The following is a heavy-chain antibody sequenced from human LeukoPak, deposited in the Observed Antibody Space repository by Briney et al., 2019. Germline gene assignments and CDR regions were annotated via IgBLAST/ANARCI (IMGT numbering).Heavy chain of an antibody. Sequence: GGSLRLSCAASGFTFSSYAMSWVRQAPGKGLEWVSSISSSSSYIYYADSVKGRFTISRDNAKNSLYLQMNSLRAEDTAVYYCAREEMATIGNWFDPWGQGTLVTVSS. CDR3: AREEMATIGNWFDP. V-gene: IGHV3-21*01. D-gene: IGHD5-24*01. J-gene: IGHJ5*02. CDR1: GFTFSSYA. CDR2: ISSSSSYI.